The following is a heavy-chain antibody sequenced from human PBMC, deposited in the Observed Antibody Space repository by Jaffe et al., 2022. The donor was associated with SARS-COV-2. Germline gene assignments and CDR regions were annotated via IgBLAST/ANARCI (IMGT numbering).Heavy chain of an antibody. CDR3: AKDPGEPQPSPPDY. CDR2: ISYDGSNK. CDR1: GFTFSSYG. J-gene: IGHJ4*02. V-gene: IGHV3-30*18. D-gene: IGHD3-16*01. Sequence: QVQLVESGGGVVQPGRSLRLSCAASGFTFSSYGMHWVRQAPGKGLEWVAVISYDGSNKYYADSVKGRFTISRDNSKNTLYLQMNSLRAEDTAVYYCAKDPGEPQPSPPDYWGQGTLVTVSS.